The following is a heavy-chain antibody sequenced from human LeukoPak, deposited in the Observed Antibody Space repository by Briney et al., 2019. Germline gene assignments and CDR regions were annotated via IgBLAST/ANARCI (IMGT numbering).Heavy chain of an antibody. Sequence: ASVKVSCKASGYTFTGYGISWVRQAPGQGLEWMGWISAYNGNTNYAQKLQGRVTMTTDTSTSTAYMELRSLRSDDTAVYYCARVRDEGYYYYYYMDVWGKGTTVTVSS. CDR2: ISAYNGNT. J-gene: IGHJ6*03. CDR1: GYTFTGYG. V-gene: IGHV1-18*01. CDR3: ARVRDEGYYYYYYMDV.